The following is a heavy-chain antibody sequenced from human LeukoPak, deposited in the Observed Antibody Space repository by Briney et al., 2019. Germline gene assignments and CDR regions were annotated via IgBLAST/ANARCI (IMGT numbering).Heavy chain of an antibody. V-gene: IGHV1-2*02. Sequence: ASVKVSCKASGYTFTGYYVHWVRQAPGQGLEWMGWINPNSGGTNYAQKFQGRVTMTRDTSISTAYMELSRLRSDDTAVYYCARDRRFGRYGSGSLDYWGQGTLVTVSS. J-gene: IGHJ4*02. CDR2: INPNSGGT. CDR3: ARDRRFGRYGSGSLDY. CDR1: GYTFTGYY. D-gene: IGHD3-10*01.